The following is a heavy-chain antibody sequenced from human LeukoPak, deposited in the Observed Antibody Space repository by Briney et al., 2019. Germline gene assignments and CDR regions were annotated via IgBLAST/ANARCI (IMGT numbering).Heavy chain of an antibody. D-gene: IGHD3-3*01. CDR2: INPNSGGT. V-gene: IGHV1-2*02. Sequence: GASVKVSCKASGYTFTGYYMHWVRQAPGQGLEWMGWINPNSGGTNYAQKFQGRVTMTRDTSISTAYMELSRLRSDDTAVYYCACFEADFWSGYYRPSRPNFDYWGQGTLVTVSS. CDR1: GYTFTGYY. J-gene: IGHJ4*02. CDR3: ACFEADFWSGYYRPSRPNFDY.